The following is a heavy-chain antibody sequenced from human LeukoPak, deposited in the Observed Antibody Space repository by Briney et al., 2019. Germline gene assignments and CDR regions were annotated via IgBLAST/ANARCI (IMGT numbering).Heavy chain of an antibody. J-gene: IGHJ6*02. CDR2: IYYSGST. CDR3: ARLSNYYGDDWSGMDV. D-gene: IGHD4-17*01. V-gene: IGHV4-59*01. Sequence: SETLSLTCTVSGASISISYWSWIRQPPGKGLEWIGYIYYSGSTNYNPSLESRVTISVDTSKNQFSLKVSSVTAADTAVYYCARLSNYYGDDWSGMDVWGQGTTVTVSS. CDR1: GASISISY.